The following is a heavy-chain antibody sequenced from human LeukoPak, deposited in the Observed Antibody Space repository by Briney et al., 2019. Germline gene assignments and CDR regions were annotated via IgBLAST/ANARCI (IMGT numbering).Heavy chain of an antibody. V-gene: IGHV3-48*04. CDR2: ISSSSSTI. D-gene: IGHD5-12*01. CDR1: GFTFSSYS. CDR3: ARDDGLYYYYYYMDV. J-gene: IGHJ6*03. Sequence: PGGSLRLSCAASGFTFSSYSMNWVRQAPGKGLEWVSYISSSSSTIYYADSVKGRFTISRDNAKNSLYLQMNSLRAEDTAVYYCARDDGLYYYYYYMDVWGKGTTVTVSS.